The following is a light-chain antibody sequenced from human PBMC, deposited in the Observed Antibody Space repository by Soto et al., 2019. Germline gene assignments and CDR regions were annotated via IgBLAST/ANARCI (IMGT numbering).Light chain of an antibody. Sequence: QSVLIQPPSASGAPGQEVTISCSGSISNIGGHSVNWYQQLPGAAPKVVVFANKERASGVPDRISGSKTGASASLAISGLQSEDEADYYCASWDDSLNGHLVFGGGTKVTVL. V-gene: IGLV1-44*01. J-gene: IGLJ2*01. CDR3: ASWDDSLNGHLV. CDR1: ISNIGGHS. CDR2: ANK.